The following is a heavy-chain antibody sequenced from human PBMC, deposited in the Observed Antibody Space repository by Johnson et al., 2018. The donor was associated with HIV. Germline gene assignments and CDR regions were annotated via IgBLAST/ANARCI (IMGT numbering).Heavy chain of an antibody. CDR3: ASIGDSDYGDESENSDF. J-gene: IGHJ3*01. D-gene: IGHD5-12*01. CDR2: ISWNSGAI. CDR1: GFTFSSYA. V-gene: IGHV3-9*01. Sequence: VQLVESGGGLVQPRGSLRLSCAASGFTFSSYAMSWVRQAPGKGLEWVSGISWNSGAIGYADSVKGRFIISRDKARNSLYLEMKSLTVEDTALYYCASIGDSDYGDESENSDFWGQGTMVTVS.